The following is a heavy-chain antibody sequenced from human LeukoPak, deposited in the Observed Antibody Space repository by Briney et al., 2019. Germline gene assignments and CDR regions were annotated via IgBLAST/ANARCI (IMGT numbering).Heavy chain of an antibody. CDR1: GGSISSHY. J-gene: IGHJ5*02. Sequence: PSETLSLTCTVSGGSISSHYWSWIRQPPGQGLEWIGYIYYSGSTNYNPSLKSRVTISVDTSKNQFSLKLSSVTAADTAVYYCARVYDSSGYYDNWFDPWGQGTLVTVSS. V-gene: IGHV4-59*11. CDR3: ARVYDSSGYYDNWFDP. CDR2: IYYSGST. D-gene: IGHD3-22*01.